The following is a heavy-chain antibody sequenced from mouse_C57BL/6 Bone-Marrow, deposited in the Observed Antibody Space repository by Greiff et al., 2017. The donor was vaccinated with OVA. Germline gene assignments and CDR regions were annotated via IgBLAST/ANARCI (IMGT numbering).Heavy chain of an antibody. D-gene: IGHD2-2*01. CDR1: GYTFTSYW. Sequence: QVQLQQPGAELVRPGTSVKLSCKASGYTFTSYWMHWVKQRPGQGLEWIGVIDPSDSYTNYNQKFKGKATLTVDTSSSTAYMQLSSLTSEDSAVYYCARGKGYDDYFDYWGQGTTLTVSS. V-gene: IGHV1-59*01. CDR2: IDPSDSYT. J-gene: IGHJ2*01. CDR3: ARGKGYDDYFDY.